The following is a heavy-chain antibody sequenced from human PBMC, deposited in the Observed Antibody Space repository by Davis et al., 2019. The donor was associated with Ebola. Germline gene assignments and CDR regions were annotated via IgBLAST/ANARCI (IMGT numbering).Heavy chain of an antibody. CDR2: ISSSSSYI. J-gene: IGHJ6*02. V-gene: IGHV3-21*04. Sequence: GGSLRLSCAASGFTFSSYSMNWVRQAPGKGLEWVSSISSSSSYIYYADSVKGRFTISRDNAKNSLYLQMNSLRAEDTAVYYCAREPGGYCISTSCYGDYGMDVWGQGTTVTVSS. CDR1: GFTFSSYS. CDR3: AREPGGYCISTSCYGDYGMDV. D-gene: IGHD2-2*01.